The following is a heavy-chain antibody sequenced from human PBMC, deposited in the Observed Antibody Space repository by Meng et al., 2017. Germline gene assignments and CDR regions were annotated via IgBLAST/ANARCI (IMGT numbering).Heavy chain of an antibody. V-gene: IGHV1-2*02. Sequence: ASVKVSCKASGYTFTGYYMHWVRQAPGQGLEWMGWINPNSGGTNYAQKFQGRVTMTRDTPISTAYMELSRLGSDDTAVYYCAGNLVADYYGSGSYYTFGGRPWYYFDYWGQGTLVTVSS. D-gene: IGHD3-10*01. J-gene: IGHJ4*02. CDR2: INPNSGGT. CDR3: AGNLVADYYGSGSYYTFGGRPWYYFDY. CDR1: GYTFTGYY.